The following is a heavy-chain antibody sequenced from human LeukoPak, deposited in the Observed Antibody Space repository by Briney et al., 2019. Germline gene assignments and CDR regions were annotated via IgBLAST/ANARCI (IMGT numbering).Heavy chain of an antibody. CDR3: ARHFGSSSVIRTQYNWFDP. V-gene: IGHV4-34*01. D-gene: IGHD6-6*01. CDR2: INHSGST. CDR1: GGSFSGYY. Sequence: PSENLSLTCAVYGGSFSGYYWSWIRQPPGKGLEWIGEINHSGSTNYNPSLKSRVTISVDTSKNQFSLKLSSVTAADTAVYYCARHFGSSSVIRTQYNWFDPWGQGTLVTVSS. J-gene: IGHJ5*02.